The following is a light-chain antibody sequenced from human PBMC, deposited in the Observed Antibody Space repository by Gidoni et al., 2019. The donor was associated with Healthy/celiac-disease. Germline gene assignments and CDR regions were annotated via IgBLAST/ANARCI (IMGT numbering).Light chain of an antibody. CDR3: QQYYSTPS. CDR1: QSVLYSSNTKNY. Sequence: DIVMTQSPDSLAVSLGERATINCKSSQSVLYSSNTKNYLAWYQQKPGQPPKLLIYWASTRESGVPDRFSGGGSGTDFTLTISSLQAEDVAVYYCQQYYSTPSFXQXTKVXIK. J-gene: IGKJ1*01. V-gene: IGKV4-1*01. CDR2: WAS.